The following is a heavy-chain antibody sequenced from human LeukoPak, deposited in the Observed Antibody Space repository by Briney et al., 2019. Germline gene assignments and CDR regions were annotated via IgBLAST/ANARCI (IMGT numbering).Heavy chain of an antibody. CDR3: ARDGSRYSYIAYYYYGMDV. Sequence: GRSLRLSCAASGFTFSSYGMHWVRQAPGKGLEWVAVIWYDGSNKYYADSVKGRFTISRDNSKNTLYLQMNSLRAEDTAVCYCARDGSRYSYIAYYYYGMDVRGQGTTVTVSS. V-gene: IGHV3-33*01. D-gene: IGHD2-15*01. J-gene: IGHJ6*02. CDR2: IWYDGSNK. CDR1: GFTFSSYG.